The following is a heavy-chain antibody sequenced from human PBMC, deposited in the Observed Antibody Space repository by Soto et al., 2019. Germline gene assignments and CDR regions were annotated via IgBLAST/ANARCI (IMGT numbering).Heavy chain of an antibody. V-gene: IGHV3-30-3*01. CDR3: NLQTPPGGMDV. CDR2: ISYDGSNK. J-gene: IGHJ6*02. Sequence: QVQLVESGGGVVQPGRSLRLSCAASGFTFSSYAMHWVRQAPGKGLEWVAVISYDGSNKYYADSVKGRFTISRDNSKNTLYLQMNSLRAEDTAVYYANLQTPPGGMDVWGQGTTVTVSS. CDR1: GFTFSSYA. D-gene: IGHD1-1*01.